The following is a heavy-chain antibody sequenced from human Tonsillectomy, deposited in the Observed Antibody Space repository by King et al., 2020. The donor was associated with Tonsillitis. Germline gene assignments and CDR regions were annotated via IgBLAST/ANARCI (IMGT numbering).Heavy chain of an antibody. CDR1: GYTFTDYY. Sequence: QLVQSGAEVKKPGASVRVSCKASGYTFTDYYVHWVRQAPGQGLEWMGFINSKSGGTNYAQKFQGRVTMTRDTSISIVYMELSSLRSDDTAVYYCARVVSKPGFGDVWGQGTTVTVSS. CDR3: ARVVSKPGFGDV. CDR2: INSKSGGT. V-gene: IGHV1-2*02. D-gene: IGHD3-3*01. J-gene: IGHJ6*02.